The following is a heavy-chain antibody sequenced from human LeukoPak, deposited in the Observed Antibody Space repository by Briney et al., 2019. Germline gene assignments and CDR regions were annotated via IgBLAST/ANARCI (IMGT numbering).Heavy chain of an antibody. V-gene: IGHV3-23*01. CDR3: AKGPRAYCSGGSCLFDY. D-gene: IGHD2-15*01. CDR2: ISDSGGST. J-gene: IGHJ4*02. Sequence: GGSLRLSCAASGFTFSSYAMSWVRQAPGKGLEWVSAISDSGGSTYYADSVKGRFTISRDNSKNTLYLQMNSLRAEDTAVYYCAKGPRAYCSGGSCLFDYWGQGTLVTVSS. CDR1: GFTFSSYA.